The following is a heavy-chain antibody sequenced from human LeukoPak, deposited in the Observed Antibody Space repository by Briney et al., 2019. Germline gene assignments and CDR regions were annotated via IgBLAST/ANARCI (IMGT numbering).Heavy chain of an antibody. J-gene: IGHJ4*02. Sequence: GASVKVSCKASGYTFTGYYMHWVRQAHGQGLEWMGWINPNSGGTNYAQKFQGRVTMTRDTSISTAYMELSRLRSDDTAVYYCARGTTFPSGYSSSWSPHFDYWGQGTLVTVSS. CDR3: ARGTTFPSGYSSSWSPHFDY. V-gene: IGHV1-2*02. CDR2: INPNSGGT. D-gene: IGHD6-13*01. CDR1: GYTFTGYY.